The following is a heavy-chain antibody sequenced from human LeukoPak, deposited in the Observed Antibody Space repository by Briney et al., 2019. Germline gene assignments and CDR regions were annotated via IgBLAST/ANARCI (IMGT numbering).Heavy chain of an antibody. Sequence: PGGSLRLSCAASGFTFSSYGMSWVRQAPGKGLEWVSAISGSGGSTYYADSVKGRFTISRDNSKNTLYLQMNSLRAEDTAVYYCAKDLGSSGTASYFDYWGQGTLVTVSS. CDR2: ISGSGGST. J-gene: IGHJ4*02. CDR3: AKDLGSSGTASYFDY. V-gene: IGHV3-23*01. D-gene: IGHD6-19*01. CDR1: GFTFSSYG.